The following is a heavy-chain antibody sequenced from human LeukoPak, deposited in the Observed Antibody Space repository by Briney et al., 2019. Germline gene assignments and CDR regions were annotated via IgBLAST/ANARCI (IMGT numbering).Heavy chain of an antibody. CDR1: GFTFSSYS. Sequence: GGSLGLSCAASGFTFSSYSMNWVRQAPGKGLEWVSYISSSSSTIYYADSVKGRFTISRDNAKNSLYLQMNSLRAEDTAVYYCARDSEGIAAAGTDYWGQGTLVTVSS. CDR2: ISSSSSTI. D-gene: IGHD6-13*01. J-gene: IGHJ4*02. V-gene: IGHV3-48*04. CDR3: ARDSEGIAAAGTDY.